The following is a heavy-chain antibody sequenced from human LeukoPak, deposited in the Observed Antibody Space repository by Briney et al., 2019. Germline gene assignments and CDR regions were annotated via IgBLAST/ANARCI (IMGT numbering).Heavy chain of an antibody. J-gene: IGHJ3*02. V-gene: IGHV3-15*01. CDR3: TTHTWADGFDI. D-gene: IGHD2-2*02. Sequence: PGGSLRLSCAASGLTFRNAWMNWVRQAPGKGLEWVGRIKSKIDGGTADYAAPVKGRITIPRDDSKNMLYLQINSLKADDTALYYCTTHTWADGFDIWGQGTMVTVSS. CDR2: IKSKIDGGTA. CDR1: GLTFRNAW.